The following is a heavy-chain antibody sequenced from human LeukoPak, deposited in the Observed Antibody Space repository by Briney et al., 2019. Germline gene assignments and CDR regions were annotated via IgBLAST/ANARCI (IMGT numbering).Heavy chain of an antibody. J-gene: IGHJ4*02. CDR2: ISYDGSNK. CDR1: GFTFSSYG. Sequence: GGSLRLSCAASGFTFSSYGMHWVRQAPGKGLEWVAVISYDGSNKYYADSVKGRFTISRDNSKNTLYLQMNSLRAEDTAVYYCCRDYFDYWGQGTLVTVSS. CDR3: CRDYFDY. V-gene: IGHV3-30*03.